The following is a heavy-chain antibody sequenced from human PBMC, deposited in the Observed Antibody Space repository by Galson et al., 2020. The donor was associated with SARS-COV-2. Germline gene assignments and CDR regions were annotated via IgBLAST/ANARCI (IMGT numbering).Heavy chain of an antibody. CDR1: GFTFSSYA. Sequence: GESLKLSCAASGFTFSSYAMSWVRQAPGRGLEWVSTITTSGTSTYYADSVKGRFTISRDNSKNTLYLQMNSLRAEDTAVYYCARDSDYTVWGDYYGWLDPWGQGTLVTVSS. D-gene: IGHD3-10*01. J-gene: IGHJ5*02. CDR3: ARDSDYTVWGDYYGWLDP. V-gene: IGHV3-23*01. CDR2: ITTSGTST.